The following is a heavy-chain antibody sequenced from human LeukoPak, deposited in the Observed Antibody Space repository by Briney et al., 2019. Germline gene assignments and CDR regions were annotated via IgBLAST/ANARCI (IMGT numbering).Heavy chain of an antibody. CDR1: GFTFSSYW. CDR2: INTDGSST. Sequence: GGSLRLSCAASGFTFSSYWMHWVRQAPGKGLVWVSHINTDGSSTTYGGSAKGRFTVSRDNAKNTLFLQMNSLRVEDTAVYYCARGTAATARIDYWGQGTLVTVSS. J-gene: IGHJ4*02. CDR3: ARGTAATARIDY. D-gene: IGHD6-13*01. V-gene: IGHV3-74*01.